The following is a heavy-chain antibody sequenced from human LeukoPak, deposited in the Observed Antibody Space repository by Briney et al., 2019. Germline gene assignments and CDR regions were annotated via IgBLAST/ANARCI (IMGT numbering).Heavy chain of an antibody. D-gene: IGHD3-9*01. Sequence: AAVTVSCKASGYTFSCCYIHGLRQAPGHGLEGVGWINPNDGGRNYAQKFQGRVTLTRETSINTAHMQLSKLRSADTAVYYCARVLRYYDILSKPFDYWGQGTLVTVSS. CDR2: INPNDGGR. J-gene: IGHJ4*02. CDR1: GYTFSCCY. CDR3: ARVLRYYDILSKPFDY. V-gene: IGHV1-2*02.